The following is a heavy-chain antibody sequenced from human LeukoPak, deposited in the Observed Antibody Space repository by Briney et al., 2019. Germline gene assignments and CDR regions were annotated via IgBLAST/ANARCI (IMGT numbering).Heavy chain of an antibody. CDR1: LYTFTSYG. D-gene: IGHD1-26*01. CDR3: ARSAGGGSYFRDY. V-gene: IGHV1-18*01. Sequence: ASVKVSCKASLYTFTSYGISWVRQAPGQGLEWMGWICAYDGNTNYAQKLQGRVTMTTDTSTSTAYMERRSLRSDDTAVYYGARSAGGGSYFRDYWGQGTLVTVSS. CDR2: ICAYDGNT. J-gene: IGHJ4*02.